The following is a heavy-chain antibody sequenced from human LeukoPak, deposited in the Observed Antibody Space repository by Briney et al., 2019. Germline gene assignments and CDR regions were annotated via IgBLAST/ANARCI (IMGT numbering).Heavy chain of an antibody. CDR1: GGSFSNYY. CDR2: ISSSSSYI. V-gene: IGHV3-21*01. J-gene: IGHJ4*02. CDR3: ARDSPGYSYGPLDY. D-gene: IGHD5-18*01. Sequence: PSETLSLTCAVYGGSFSNYYWTWIRQSPGKGLEWVSSISSSSSYIYYADSVKGRFTISRDNAKNSLYLQMNSLRAEDTAVYYCARDSPGYSYGPLDYWGQGTLVTVSS.